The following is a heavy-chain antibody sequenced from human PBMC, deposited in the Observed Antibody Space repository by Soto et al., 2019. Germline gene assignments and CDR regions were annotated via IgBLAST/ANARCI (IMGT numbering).Heavy chain of an antibody. CDR3: AKRTLNGYGDYGEY. V-gene: IGHV4-59*12. Sequence: SETLSLTCTVSGGSISSYYWSWIRQPPGKGLEWIGYIYYSGSTNYNPSLKSRVTISVDTSKNQFSLKLTSVTAADTAVYYCAKRTLNGYGDYGEYWGQGTLVTVSS. CDR2: IYYSGST. CDR1: GGSISSYY. J-gene: IGHJ4*02. D-gene: IGHD4-17*01.